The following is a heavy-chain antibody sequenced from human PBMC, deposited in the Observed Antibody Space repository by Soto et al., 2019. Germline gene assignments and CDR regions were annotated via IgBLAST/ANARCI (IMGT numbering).Heavy chain of an antibody. D-gene: IGHD4-4*01. J-gene: IGHJ4*02. V-gene: IGHV4-61*01. CDR2: IYYSGPS. CDR3: ARGYSHYAH. CDR1: GGSVSRDSNF. Sequence: SETLSLTCTVSGGSVSRDSNFWSWIRQPPGKGLEWIGYIYYSGPSRYNPSLESRVTISIDSSKNQVSLTLTSVTAADTAVYYCARGYSHYAHWGRGTMVTVYS.